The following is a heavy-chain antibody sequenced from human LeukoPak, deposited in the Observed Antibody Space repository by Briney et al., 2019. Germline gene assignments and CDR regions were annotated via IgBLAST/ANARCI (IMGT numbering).Heavy chain of an antibody. CDR1: GFTFSSYA. Sequence: GGSLRLSCAASGFTFSSYAMSWVRQAPGKGLEWVSSIGSGGVTIYYADSVKGRFTISRDNSKNTLHLQMNSLRGEDTAVYHCVKGGTTGTTSPLRAFDIWGQGTMVTVSS. V-gene: IGHV3-23*01. CDR2: IGSGGVTI. D-gene: IGHD1-1*01. CDR3: VKGGTTGTTSPLRAFDI. J-gene: IGHJ3*02.